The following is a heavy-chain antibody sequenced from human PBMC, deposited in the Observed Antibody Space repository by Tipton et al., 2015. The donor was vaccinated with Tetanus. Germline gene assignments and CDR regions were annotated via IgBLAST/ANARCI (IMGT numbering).Heavy chain of an antibody. CDR1: GFTCSNYG. CDR3: VRGGVAVAGRGSASSGLDV. Sequence: QLVQSGGGVVQPGRSLRLSCAASGFTCSNYGMHWVRRAPGKGLEWVAVLSYDGTNKYYADSVKGRFTISRDNSRNTLYLQMNSLRAEDTAVYYCVRGGVAVAGRGSASSGLDVWGQGTTVTVSS. D-gene: IGHD6-19*01. CDR2: LSYDGTNK. V-gene: IGHV3-30*03. J-gene: IGHJ6*02.